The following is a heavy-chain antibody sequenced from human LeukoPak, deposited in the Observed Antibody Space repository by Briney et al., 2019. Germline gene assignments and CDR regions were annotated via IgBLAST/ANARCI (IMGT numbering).Heavy chain of an antibody. Sequence: PGGSLRLSCAASGFTFSSYSMNWVRQAPGKGLEWVSSISSSSSYIYYADSVKGRFTISRDNAKNSLSLQMNSLRAEDTAVYYCARDNHQLWFGDQAGGMDVWGQGTTVTVSS. CDR3: ARDNHQLWFGDQAGGMDV. CDR2: ISSSSSYI. CDR1: GFTFSSYS. D-gene: IGHD3-10*01. V-gene: IGHV3-21*01. J-gene: IGHJ6*02.